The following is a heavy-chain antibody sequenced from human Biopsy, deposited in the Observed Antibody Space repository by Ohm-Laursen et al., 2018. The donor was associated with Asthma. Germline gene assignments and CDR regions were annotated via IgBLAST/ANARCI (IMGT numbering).Heavy chain of an antibody. J-gene: IGHJ4*02. Sequence: SLRLSCAASGFTFSSYAMSWVRQAPGKGLEWVSAISGSGGSTYYADSVKGRFTISRDNSKNKLYLQMNSLRAEDTAVYYCAKRRASSGYTPLDYWGQGTLVTVSS. CDR3: AKRRASSGYTPLDY. CDR2: ISGSGGST. CDR1: GFTFSSYA. V-gene: IGHV3-23*01. D-gene: IGHD3-22*01.